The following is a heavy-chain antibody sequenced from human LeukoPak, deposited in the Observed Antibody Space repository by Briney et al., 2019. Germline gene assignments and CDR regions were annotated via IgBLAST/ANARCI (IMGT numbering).Heavy chain of an antibody. CDR1: GFTFSSYG. V-gene: IGHV3-30*02. CDR2: IRYDGSNK. D-gene: IGHD6-13*01. CDR3: AKRKLRIAAAGSDSGAFDY. J-gene: IGHJ4*02. Sequence: GGTLRLSCAVSGFTFSSYGMHWVRQAPGKGLEWVAFIRYDGSNKYYADSVKGRFTISGDNSKNTLYLQMNSLRAEDTAVYYCAKRKLRIAAAGSDSGAFDYWGQGTLVTVSS.